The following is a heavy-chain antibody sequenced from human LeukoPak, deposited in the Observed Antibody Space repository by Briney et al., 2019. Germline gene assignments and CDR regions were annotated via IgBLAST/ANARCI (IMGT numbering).Heavy chain of an antibody. Sequence: GGSLRLSCAASGFTFSSYSMNWVRQAPGKGLEWVSSISSSSSYIYYADSVKGRFTISRDNAKNSLYLQMNSLRAEDTAVYYCARGARGSGSDYGVDYWGQGTLVTVSS. D-gene: IGHD3-10*01. V-gene: IGHV3-21*01. CDR1: GFTFSSYS. J-gene: IGHJ4*02. CDR3: ARGARGSGSDYGVDY. CDR2: ISSSSSYI.